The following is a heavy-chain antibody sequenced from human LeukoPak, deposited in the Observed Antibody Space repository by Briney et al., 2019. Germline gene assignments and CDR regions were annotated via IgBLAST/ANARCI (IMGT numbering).Heavy chain of an antibody. CDR1: GYSFTNFW. V-gene: IGHV5-51*01. CDR2: IYPGDSDT. CDR3: ARRHFDWFFFDY. D-gene: IGHD3-9*01. Sequence: GEPLKISCKGSGYSFTNFWIGWVRQMPGKGPEWMGFIYPGDSDTRYSPSFQGQVTISADKSISTAYLQWSSLKASDTAIYYCARRHFDWFFFDYWGQGTLVTVSS. J-gene: IGHJ4*02.